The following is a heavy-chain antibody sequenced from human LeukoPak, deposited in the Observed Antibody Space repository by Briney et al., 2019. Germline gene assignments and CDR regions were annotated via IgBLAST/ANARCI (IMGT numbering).Heavy chain of an antibody. CDR1: GFTSSSYA. CDR2: ISYDGSNK. V-gene: IGHV3-30-3*01. Sequence: GGSLRLSCAASGFTSSSYAMHWVRQAPGKGLEWVAVISYDGSNKYYADSVKGRFTISRDNSKNTLYLQMNSLRAEDTAVYYCARNGLDCSSTSCYRFTDYWGQGTLVTVSS. CDR3: ARNGLDCSSTSCYRFTDY. D-gene: IGHD2-2*02. J-gene: IGHJ4*02.